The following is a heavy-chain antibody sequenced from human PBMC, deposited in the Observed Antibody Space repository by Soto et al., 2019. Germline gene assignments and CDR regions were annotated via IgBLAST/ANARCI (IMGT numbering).Heavy chain of an antibody. CDR1: GFTFSSYA. CDR3: ARGKDRDTVTTFDY. D-gene: IGHD4-17*01. CDR2: IHGSGGNT. J-gene: IGHJ4*02. Sequence: EVQLLESGGGLQRGGGSLRLPCAASGFTFSSYAMNWVRRAPGRGREWVAVIHGSGGNTYYADSVKGRFTISRDNSENTVYLQMSSLRAGDTAVYYCARGKDRDTVTTFDYWGQGTLVTVSS. V-gene: IGHV3-23*01.